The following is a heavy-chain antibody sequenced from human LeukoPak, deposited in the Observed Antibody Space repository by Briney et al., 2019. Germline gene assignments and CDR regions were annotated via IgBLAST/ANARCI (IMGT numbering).Heavy chain of an antibody. D-gene: IGHD3-3*01. V-gene: IGHV3-49*04. CDR2: IRNKAYGETT. CDR1: GFTFGGYA. Sequence: GRSLRLSCTTSGFTFGGYAMTWVRQAPGKGLEWVGFIRNKAYGETTEYAASVKGRFTISRDDSKSIAYLQMNSLKTEDTAVYYCSRVAFWVQNNDFWSGYPDYWGQGTLVTVSS. CDR3: SRVAFWVQNNDFWSGYPDY. J-gene: IGHJ4*02.